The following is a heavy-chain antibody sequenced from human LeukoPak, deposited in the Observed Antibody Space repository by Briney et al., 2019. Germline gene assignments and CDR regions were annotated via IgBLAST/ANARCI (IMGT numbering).Heavy chain of an antibody. CDR3: ARARGYSYGENDVFDI. J-gene: IGHJ3*02. D-gene: IGHD5-18*01. Sequence: PGGSLRLSCAASGFTFSSYWMSWVRQAPGKGLEWVANIKQDGSEKYYVDSVKGRFTISRDNAKNSLYLQMNSLRAEDTAVYYCARARGYSYGENDVFDIWGQGTMVTVSS. CDR1: GFTFSSYW. V-gene: IGHV3-7*01. CDR2: IKQDGSEK.